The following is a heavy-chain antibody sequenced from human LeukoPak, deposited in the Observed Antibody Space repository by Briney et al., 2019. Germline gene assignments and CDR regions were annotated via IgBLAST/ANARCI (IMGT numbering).Heavy chain of an antibody. V-gene: IGHV3-30*18. CDR3: AKGSEAEAYTFDY. J-gene: IGHJ4*02. D-gene: IGHD2-21*01. CDR2: ISYDGSNK. Sequence: GSLRLTCAASGFTFSSYGMHWVRQAPGKGLEWVAVISYDGSNKYYADSVKGRFTISRDNSKNTLYLQMNSLRAEDTAVYYCAKGSEAEAYTFDYWGQGTLVTVSS. CDR1: GFTFSSYG.